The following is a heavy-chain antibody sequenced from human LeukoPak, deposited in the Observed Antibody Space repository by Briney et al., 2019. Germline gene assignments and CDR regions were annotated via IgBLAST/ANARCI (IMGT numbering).Heavy chain of an antibody. J-gene: IGHJ4*02. D-gene: IGHD5-12*01. V-gene: IGHV4-59*01. CDR2: IFYRGHI. CDR3: ARGGGGYRFDF. Sequence: PSETLSLTCIVSGGSFTSYSWSWLRQPPGKGLEWIGYIFYRGHIKYDPSFKSRVTLSVDTSKNQFSLNLSSVTAADTAMYYCARGGGGYRFDFWGQGTLVTVSS. CDR1: GGSFTSYS.